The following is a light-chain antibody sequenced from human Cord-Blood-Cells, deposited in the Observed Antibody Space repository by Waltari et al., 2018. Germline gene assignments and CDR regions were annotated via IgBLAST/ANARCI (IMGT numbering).Light chain of an antibody. V-gene: IGKV4-1*01. CDR2: WAS. CDR1: HSVLYSSNHKNY. Sequence: IVMTQTPDTLAVSLGERASINFKPRHSVLYSSNHKNYLAWYQQKPGQPPKLLIYWASTRESRVPDRFSGSGSGTDFTLTISSLQAEDVAVYYCQQYYSTPPTFGQGTKVEIK. J-gene: IGKJ1*01. CDR3: QQYYSTPPT.